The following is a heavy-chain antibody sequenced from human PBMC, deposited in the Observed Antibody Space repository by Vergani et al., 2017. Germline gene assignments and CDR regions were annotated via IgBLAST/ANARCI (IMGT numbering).Heavy chain of an antibody. CDR2: IWYDGSNN. CDR3: ARWGNEKRLDS. J-gene: IGHJ5*01. CDR1: GFTFSSLG. Sequence: QVQLVESEGGVVQPGRSLTLSCVASGFTFSSLGMHWVRQAPGKGLEWVAVIWYDGSNNYYGASVKGRFTISRDNSKNTLYLQMNSLGVEDTAVYYCARWGNEKRLDSGGQETLVTVSS. V-gene: IGHV3-33*01. D-gene: IGHD1-1*01.